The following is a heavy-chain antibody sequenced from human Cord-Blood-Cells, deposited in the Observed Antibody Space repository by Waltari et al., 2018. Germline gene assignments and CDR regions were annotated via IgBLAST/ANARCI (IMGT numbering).Heavy chain of an antibody. CDR3: ARDLGGGWFDP. V-gene: IGHV3-33*01. J-gene: IGHJ5*02. D-gene: IGHD3-16*01. CDR1: GFTFSSYG. CDR2: IWYDGSNK. Sequence: QVQLVESGGGVVQPGRSLRLSCAASGFTFSSYGMHWVRQAPGKGLEWVAVIWYDGSNKYYADSVKGRFTSSRDNSKNTLYLQMNSLRAEDTAVYYCARDLGGGWFDPWGQGTLVTVSS.